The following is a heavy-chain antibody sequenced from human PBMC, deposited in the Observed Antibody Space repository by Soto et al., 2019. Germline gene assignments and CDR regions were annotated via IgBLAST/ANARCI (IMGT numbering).Heavy chain of an antibody. V-gene: IGHV3-74*01. J-gene: IGHJ4*02. Sequence: EVQLVESGGDLVQRGGSLRLSCAASGFPFSSYWMHWVRHTPGKGLDWVARISGDGVTTYYADSVTGRFTVSRDNAKNTLSLHISGLRAEDTAAYSCAREYYGLLTGYYTDYWGQGTLVSVSS. CDR1: GFPFSSYW. CDR2: ISGDGVTT. D-gene: IGHD3-9*01. CDR3: AREYYGLLTGYYTDY.